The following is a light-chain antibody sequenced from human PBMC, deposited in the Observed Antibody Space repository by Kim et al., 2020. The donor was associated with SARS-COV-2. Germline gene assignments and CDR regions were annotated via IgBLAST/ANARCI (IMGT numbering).Light chain of an antibody. V-gene: IGKV3-15*01. CDR1: QSVGRN. CDR2: RAS. Sequence: SPGERATLSCTASQSVGRNLAWYQHKPGQAPRLLIYRASPRASGLPARFSGSGSETEFTLTISSLQSEDFAVYYCQQYTNWPPLTFGGGTKVDIK. J-gene: IGKJ4*01. CDR3: QQYTNWPPLT.